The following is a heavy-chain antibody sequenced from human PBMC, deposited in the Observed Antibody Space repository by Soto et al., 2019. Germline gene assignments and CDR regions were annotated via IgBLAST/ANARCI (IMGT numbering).Heavy chain of an antibody. Sequence: QVQLQESGPGLVKPSGTLSLTCAVSDGSISSNNWWSWVRQPPGKGLEWIGEIYHSGITNYNPSFKSRVTISVVRSKNQLSLKLNSVTAADTAMYYCVRAFQRSSWPFDYWGQGTLVTVSS. CDR2: IYHSGIT. V-gene: IGHV4-4*02. CDR1: DGSISSNNW. D-gene: IGHD6-13*01. J-gene: IGHJ4*02. CDR3: VRAFQRSSWPFDY.